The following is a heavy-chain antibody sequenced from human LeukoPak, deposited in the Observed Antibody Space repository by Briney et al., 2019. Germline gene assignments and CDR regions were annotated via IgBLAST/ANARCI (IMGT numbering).Heavy chain of an antibody. CDR1: GFTLSNHW. V-gene: IGHV3-33*08. CDR2: IWYDGSNK. Sequence: PGGSLRLSCAASGFTLSNHWMHWVRQAPGKGLEWVAVIWYDGSNKYYADSVKGRFTISRDNSKNTLYLQMNSLRAEDTAVYYCARGIAALDPWGQGTLVTVSS. CDR3: ARGIAALDP. D-gene: IGHD6-13*01. J-gene: IGHJ5*02.